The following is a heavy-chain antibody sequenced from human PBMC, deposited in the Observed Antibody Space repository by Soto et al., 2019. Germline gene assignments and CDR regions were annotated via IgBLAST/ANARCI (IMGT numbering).Heavy chain of an antibody. V-gene: IGHV2-5*02. D-gene: IGHD4-17*01. J-gene: IGHJ4*02. CDR3: ALATLYGDYDY. CDR1: GFSLSTSGVG. Sequence: QITLKESGPTLVKPTQTLTLTCTFSGFSLSTSGVGVGWIRQPPGKALEWLALIYWDDDKRYNPSLKSRLTXTXXTTKNHVVLTLPTMDPLDTATHNCALATLYGDYDYWGQGTLVTVSS. CDR2: IYWDDDK.